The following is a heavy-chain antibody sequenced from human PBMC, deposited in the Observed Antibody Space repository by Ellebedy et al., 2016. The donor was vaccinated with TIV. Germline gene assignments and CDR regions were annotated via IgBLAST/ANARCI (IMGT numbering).Heavy chain of an antibody. CDR3: ARVTTVTTRNFDY. V-gene: IGHV4-34*09. J-gene: IGHJ4*02. D-gene: IGHD4-17*01. CDR1: GGSFSGYY. CDR2: INHSGST. Sequence: SETLSLXCAVYGGSFSGYYWSWIRQPPGKGLEWIGEINHSGSTNYNPSLKSRVTISVDTSKNQFSLKLSSVTAADTAVYYCARVTTVTTRNFDYWGQGTLVTVSS.